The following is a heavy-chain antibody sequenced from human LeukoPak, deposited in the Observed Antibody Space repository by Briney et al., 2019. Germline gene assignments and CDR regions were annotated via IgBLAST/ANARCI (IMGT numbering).Heavy chain of an antibody. J-gene: IGHJ5*02. CDR1: GGSVSSPIFY. Sequence: SETLSLTCSVSGGSVSSPIFYWNWIRQHPGKGLEWIGYIYYTGDTFYNPSLKSRVTMSLDTSDNQFSLKLSSVAAADTAVYYCARDYDILTGGGWFDPWGQGTLVTVSS. CDR2: IYYTGDT. CDR3: ARDYDILTGGGWFDP. D-gene: IGHD3-9*01. V-gene: IGHV4-31*03.